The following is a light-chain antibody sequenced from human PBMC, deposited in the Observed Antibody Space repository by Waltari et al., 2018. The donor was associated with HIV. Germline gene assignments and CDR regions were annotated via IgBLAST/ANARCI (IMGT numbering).Light chain of an antibody. J-gene: IGKJ1*01. CDR1: VNINKQ. CDR3: QQSESLWT. CDR2: EAS. Sequence: DIQMTQSPSFLSSYVGATFTITCQALVNINKQLNWLQQKPGEAPKVLISEASKLEAGVPSRFSGTGSVSDYSLTISSLQPEDVATYYCQQSESLWTFGQGTKV. V-gene: IGKV1-33*01.